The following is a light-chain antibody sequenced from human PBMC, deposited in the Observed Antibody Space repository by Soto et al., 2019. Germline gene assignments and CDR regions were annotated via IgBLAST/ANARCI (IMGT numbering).Light chain of an antibody. CDR3: QQRGNWPVT. CDR2: DAS. V-gene: IGKV3-11*01. Sequence: EIVLTQSPATLSLSPGERATLSCRASQSVSSYFAWYQQKPGQAPRLLIYDASNRATGIPARFSGSGSGTDFALTISGLWPGDVAVYYCQQRGNWPVTFGQGTRVYIK. CDR1: QSVSSY. J-gene: IGKJ1*01.